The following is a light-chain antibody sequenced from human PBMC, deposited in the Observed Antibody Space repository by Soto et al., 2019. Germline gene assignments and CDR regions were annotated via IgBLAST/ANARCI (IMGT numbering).Light chain of an antibody. CDR2: DVT. Sequence: QSALTQPASVSGSPGQSITISCTGTSRDVGGYNSVSWYRQDPGKAPKLMIYDVTNRPSGVSNRFSGSKSGNTASLTISGLQAEDEADYYCSSFTSDITYVFGTGTQLTVL. CDR1: SRDVGGYNS. CDR3: SSFTSDITYV. V-gene: IGLV2-14*01. J-gene: IGLJ1*01.